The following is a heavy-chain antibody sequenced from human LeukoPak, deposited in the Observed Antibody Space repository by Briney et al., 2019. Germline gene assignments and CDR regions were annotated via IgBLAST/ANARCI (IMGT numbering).Heavy chain of an antibody. CDR2: ISGSGGST. J-gene: IGHJ5*02. Sequence: GGSLRLSCAASGFTFSSYAMSWVRQAPGKGLEWVSAISGSGGSTYYADSVKGRFTISRDNSKNTLYLQMNSLRAEGTAVYYCAKAPGGSGWSNWFDPWGQGTLVTVSS. CDR3: AKAPGGSGWSNWFDP. V-gene: IGHV3-23*01. CDR1: GFTFSSYA. D-gene: IGHD6-19*01.